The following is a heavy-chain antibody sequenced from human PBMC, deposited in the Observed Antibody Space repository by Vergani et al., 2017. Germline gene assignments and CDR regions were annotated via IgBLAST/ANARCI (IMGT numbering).Heavy chain of an antibody. Sequence: EVQLVESGGGLVKPGGSLRLSCAASGFTFCNAWMSWVRQAPGRGLEWVGRIKSKTDGVTTDYAAPVKGRFTISRDVSKNTLYLQMNSLKTEDTAVYYCTTEPHIVGVTATLLACWGEGPLVTVSS. V-gene: IGHV3-15*01. CDR2: IKSKTDGVTT. CDR3: TTEPHIVGVTATLLAC. D-gene: IGHD2-21*02. J-gene: IGHJ4*02. CDR1: GFTFCNAW.